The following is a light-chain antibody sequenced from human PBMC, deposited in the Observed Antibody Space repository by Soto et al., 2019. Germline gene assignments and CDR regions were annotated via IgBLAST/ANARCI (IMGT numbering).Light chain of an antibody. CDR2: EGT. CDR1: SSDVGSYNL. J-gene: IGLJ1*01. CDR3: CSYAGSSTDV. V-gene: IGLV2-23*01. Sequence: QSVLTQPASVSGSPGQSITISCTGTSSDVGSYNLVSWYQHHPGKAPKFLIYEGTKRPSGVSNRFSGSKSGNTASLTISGLQAEDEADYYCCSYAGSSTDVFGTRTKVTVL.